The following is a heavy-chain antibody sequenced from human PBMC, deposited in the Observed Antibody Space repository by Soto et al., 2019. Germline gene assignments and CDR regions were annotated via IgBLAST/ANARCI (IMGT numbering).Heavy chain of an antibody. V-gene: IGHV5-51*01. CDR1: GYIFTNFL. Sequence: GESLKISFEGSGYIFTNFLIGWVRQMPVKGLEWVGIVYPDDSDTRYSPSFQGQVTISADKSISTAYLQLSSLKASDTAIYYCVTQKRYPDFWNGPYFDYWGQGTLVTVSS. CDR3: VTQKRYPDFWNGPYFDY. J-gene: IGHJ4*02. CDR2: VYPDDSDT. D-gene: IGHD3-3*01.